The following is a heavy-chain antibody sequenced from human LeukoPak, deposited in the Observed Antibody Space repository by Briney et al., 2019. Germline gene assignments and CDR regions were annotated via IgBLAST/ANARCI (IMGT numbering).Heavy chain of an antibody. D-gene: IGHD7-27*01. CDR2: IYPVDSDT. CDR1: GYKLTNNW. Sequence: GESLKISCKISGYKLTNNWIGWVRQMPGKGLEWMGIIYPVDSDTRYSPSFQGQVTISADKSISTAYLQWSSLKASDTAMYYCARPGQLGEYTPYYFDYWGQGTLVTVSS. J-gene: IGHJ4*02. CDR3: ARPGQLGEYTPYYFDY. V-gene: IGHV5-51*01.